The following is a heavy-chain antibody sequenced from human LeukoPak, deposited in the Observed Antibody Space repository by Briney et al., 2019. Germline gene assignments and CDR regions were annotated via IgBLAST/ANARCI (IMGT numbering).Heavy chain of an antibody. CDR1: GFTFSSYD. J-gene: IGHJ3*02. CDR3: ARDKGGDRFCGGDCYSYAFAI. Sequence: SGGSLRLSCAACGFTFSSYDMHWVRQATGKGLEWVSGIGTAGDIYYQASVKGRFTISRDNAKNSLYLQMNSLRAEDTAVYYCARDKGGDRFCGGDCYSYAFAIWGQGTMVTVSS. D-gene: IGHD2-21*02. CDR2: IGTAGDI. V-gene: IGHV3-13*01.